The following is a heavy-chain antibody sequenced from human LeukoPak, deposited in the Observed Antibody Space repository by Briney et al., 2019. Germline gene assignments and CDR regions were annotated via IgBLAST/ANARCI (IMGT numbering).Heavy chain of an antibody. D-gene: IGHD3-10*01. CDR3: GGALWFRKLSTYRTLDY. CDR1: GGSISSYY. CDR2: IYYSGST. Sequence: PSETLSLTCTVPGGSISSYYWSWIRQPPGKGREWLGYIYYSGSTNYNPSLKSRVTISVDTTTNQFSLKQSSATAADTPVYLCGGALWFRKLSTYRTLDYWGRGTLVTVSS. V-gene: IGHV4-59*01. J-gene: IGHJ4*02.